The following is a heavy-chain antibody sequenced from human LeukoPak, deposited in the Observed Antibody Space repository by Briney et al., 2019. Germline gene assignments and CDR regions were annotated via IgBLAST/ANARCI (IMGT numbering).Heavy chain of an antibody. CDR1: GGSFSGYY. Sequence: SETLSLTCAVYGGSFSGYYWSWIRQPPGKGLEWIGYIYHSGSTYYNPSLKSRVTISVDRSKNQFSLKLSSVTAADTAVYYCARGEPLWFGPSDYWGQGTLVTVSS. V-gene: IGHV4-34*01. CDR3: ARGEPLWFGPSDY. D-gene: IGHD3-10*01. CDR2: IYHSGST. J-gene: IGHJ4*02.